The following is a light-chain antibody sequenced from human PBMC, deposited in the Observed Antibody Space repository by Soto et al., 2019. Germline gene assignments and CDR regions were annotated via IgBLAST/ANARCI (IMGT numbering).Light chain of an antibody. Sequence: AILMSQSPSSLSASVGYRVTITCGASQGIRNDLAWYQQKPGKAPKVLIYEASTLQSGVPSRFSGSYSGTDFTLTIGSLKNEDFATYYCLQEFKYTRMFGQGTKVDIK. CDR1: QGIRND. V-gene: IGKV1-6*01. J-gene: IGKJ1*01. CDR3: LQEFKYTRM. CDR2: EAS.